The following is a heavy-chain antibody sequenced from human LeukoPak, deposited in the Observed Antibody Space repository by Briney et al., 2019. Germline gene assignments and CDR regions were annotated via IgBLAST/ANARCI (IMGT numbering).Heavy chain of an antibody. J-gene: IGHJ4*02. Sequence: SETLSLTCTVSGDSISSYYWNWIRQPPGKGLEWIGNINYSGSTDYNPSLKSRVTISVDTSRNQISLRLSSVTAADTAVYYCASGGPYYYGSGSYPHWGQGTLVTVSS. D-gene: IGHD3-10*01. CDR2: INYSGST. CDR3: ASGGPYYYGSGSYPH. V-gene: IGHV4-59*01. CDR1: GDSISSYY.